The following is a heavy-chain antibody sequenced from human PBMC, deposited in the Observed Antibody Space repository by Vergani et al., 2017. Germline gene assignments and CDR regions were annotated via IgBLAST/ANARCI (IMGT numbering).Heavy chain of an antibody. CDR2: ISWNSGSI. D-gene: IGHD4-17*01. CDR3: AKDAFYGVTGYVDY. V-gene: IGHV3-9*01. Sequence: EVQLVESGGGLVQPGRSLRLSCAASGFTFDDYAMHWVRQAPGKGLEWVSGISWNSGSIGYADSVKGRFTISRDNAKNSLYLQMNSLRAEDTALYYCAKDAFYGVTGYVDYWGQGTLVTVSS. CDR1: GFTFDDYA. J-gene: IGHJ4*02.